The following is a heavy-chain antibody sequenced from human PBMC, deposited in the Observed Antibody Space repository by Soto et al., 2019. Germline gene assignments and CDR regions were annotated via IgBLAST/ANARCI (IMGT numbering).Heavy chain of an antibody. J-gene: IGHJ4*02. CDR2: ISYDGSNN. CDR3: ARDKRDLRFLEWSYYFDY. Sequence: GGSLRLSCAASGFTFSSYWMHWVRQAPGKGLEWVALISYDGSNNYYADSVKGRFTISRDNSKNTLYLQMNSLRAEDTAVYYCARDKRDLRFLEWSYYFDYWGQGTLVTVSS. V-gene: IGHV3-30-3*01. CDR1: GFTFSSYW. D-gene: IGHD3-3*01.